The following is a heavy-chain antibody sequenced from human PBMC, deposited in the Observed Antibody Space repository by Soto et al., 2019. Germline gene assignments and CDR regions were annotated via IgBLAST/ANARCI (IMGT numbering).Heavy chain of an antibody. J-gene: IGHJ4*02. D-gene: IGHD3-16*01. CDR3: ASLIREDSYYDYVWGSYHAGSVDY. CDR1: GGSISSSSYY. V-gene: IGHV4-39*01. Sequence: KPSETLSLTCTVSGGSISSSSYYWGWIRQPPGKGREWIGSIYYSGSTYYNPSLKSRVTISVDTSKNQFSLKLSSVTAADTAVYCCASLIREDSYYDYVWGSYHAGSVDYWGQGTLVTVSS. CDR2: IYYSGST.